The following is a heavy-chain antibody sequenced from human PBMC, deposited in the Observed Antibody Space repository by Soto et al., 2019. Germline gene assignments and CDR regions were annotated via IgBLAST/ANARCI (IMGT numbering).Heavy chain of an antibody. CDR2: IYYVGST. J-gene: IGHJ5*02. D-gene: IGHD1-1*01. CDR1: GDSIRNGFYY. V-gene: IGHV4-31*03. Sequence: QVQLQESGPGLVKPSPTLSLICTVSGDSIRNGFYYWSWIRQHPGKGLEWIGNIYYVGSTSYNPSLKSRVTISIARSKNQCSLTPKPVTAADTAVYYWAKNETTRPWLNPWGHRTLVIVSS. CDR3: AKNETTRPWLNP.